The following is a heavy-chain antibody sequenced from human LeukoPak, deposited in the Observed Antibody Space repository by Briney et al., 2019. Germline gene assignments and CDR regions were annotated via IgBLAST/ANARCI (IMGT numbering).Heavy chain of an antibody. D-gene: IGHD6-19*01. CDR3: ARGSSGWYSIDY. CDR2: IYSSGST. V-gene: IGHV4-4*07. Sequence: PSETLSLTCTVSGGSISSYYWSWIRQPAGKGLEWIGRIYSSGSTNYNPSLKSRVTMSVDTSKNQFSLNLNSLTAADTAVYYCARGSSGWYSIDYWGQGFLVTVSS. CDR1: GGSISSYY. J-gene: IGHJ4*02.